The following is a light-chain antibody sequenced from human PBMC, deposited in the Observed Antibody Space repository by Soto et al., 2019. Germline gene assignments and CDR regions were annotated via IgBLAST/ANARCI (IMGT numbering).Light chain of an antibody. J-gene: IGLJ2*01. CDR1: SSNIGAGYD. Sequence: QTVVTQPPSVSGAPGQRVTISCTGSSSNIGAGYDVHWYQQLPRTAPKLLIYSNNNRPSGVPDRFSGSRSGTSASLAITGLQPDDEADYYCQSYDGGLGVSKIFGGGTKVTVL. CDR2: SNN. V-gene: IGLV1-40*01. CDR3: QSYDGGLGVSKI.